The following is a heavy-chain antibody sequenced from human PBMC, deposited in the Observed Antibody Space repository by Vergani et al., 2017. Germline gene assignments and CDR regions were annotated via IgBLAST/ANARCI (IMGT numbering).Heavy chain of an antibody. J-gene: IGHJ6*03. Sequence: QVQLQESGPGLVKPSQTLSLTCTVSGGSISSGGYYWSWIRQHPGKGLEWIGYIYYSGSTYYNPSLKSRVTISVDTSKNQFSLKLSSVTAAYTAVYYCAREDLQLEPYVMDVWGKGTTVTVSS. D-gene: IGHD1-1*01. CDR1: GGSISSGGYY. CDR2: IYYSGST. CDR3: AREDLQLEPYVMDV. V-gene: IGHV4-31*03.